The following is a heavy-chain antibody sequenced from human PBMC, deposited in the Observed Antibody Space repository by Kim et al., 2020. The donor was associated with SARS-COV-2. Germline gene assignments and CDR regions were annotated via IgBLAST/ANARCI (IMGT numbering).Heavy chain of an antibody. CDR1: GGTFSSYA. CDR2: IIPIFGTA. J-gene: IGHJ4*02. D-gene: IGHD2-15*01. CDR3: ARSHGGNGGKLDY. Sequence: SVKVSCKASGGTFSSYAISWVRQAPGQGLEWMGGIIPIFGTANYAQKFQGRVTITADESTSTAYMELSSLRSEDTAVYYCARSHGGNGGKLDYWGQGTLVTVSS. V-gene: IGHV1-69*13.